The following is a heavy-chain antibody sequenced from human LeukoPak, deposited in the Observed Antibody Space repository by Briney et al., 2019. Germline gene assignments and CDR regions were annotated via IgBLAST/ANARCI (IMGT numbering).Heavy chain of an antibody. J-gene: IGHJ4*02. V-gene: IGHV5-51*01. CDR1: GYSFTSYW. CDR3: ARRGPRITGISYYFDY. CDR2: IYPGDSDT. Sequence: GESLKISCKGSGYSFTSYWIGWVRQMPGKGLEWMGIIYPGDSDTRYSPSFQGQVTISADKSISTAYLQWSSLKASDTAMYYCARRGPRITGISYYFDYWGQGTLVTVSS. D-gene: IGHD1-20*01.